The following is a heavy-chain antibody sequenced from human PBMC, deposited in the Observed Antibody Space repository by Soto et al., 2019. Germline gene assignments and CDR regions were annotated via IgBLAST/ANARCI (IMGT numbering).Heavy chain of an antibody. CDR2: IYPSGMP. J-gene: IGHJ4*02. CDR1: GGSISNAAYS. V-gene: IGHV4-30-2*01. D-gene: IGHD5-18*01. CDR3: ARERGGYGLFDS. Sequence: SETLSLTCTVSGGSISNAAYSWSWIRQPLGKGLEWIGYIYPSGMPFYNPSLRSRVTISIDRSNDQFSLNLKSVTAADTAVYYCARERGGYGLFDSWGQGTLATVSS.